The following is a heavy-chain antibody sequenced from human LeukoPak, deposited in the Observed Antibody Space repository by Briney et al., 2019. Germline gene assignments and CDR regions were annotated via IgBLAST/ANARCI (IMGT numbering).Heavy chain of an antibody. D-gene: IGHD1-14*01. Sequence: GGSLRLSCVASGFTFNSYWMSWVRQAPGKGLEWVANIKQDGSEKYYVDSVKGRFTISRDNAKNSLYLQVNSLRAEDTAVYYCARNQRRLDYWGQGTLVTVSS. V-gene: IGHV3-7*01. CDR1: GFTFNSYW. CDR2: IKQDGSEK. CDR3: ARNQRRLDY. J-gene: IGHJ4*02.